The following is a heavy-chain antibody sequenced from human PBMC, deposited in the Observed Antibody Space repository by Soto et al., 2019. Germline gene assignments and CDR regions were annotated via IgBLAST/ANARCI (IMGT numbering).Heavy chain of an antibody. D-gene: IGHD3-22*01. CDR1: GGTFSSYA. CDR3: ARGRYYDRRGYYYYYGMDV. V-gene: IGHV1-69*06. CDR2: IIPIFGTA. Sequence: GASVKVSCKASGGTFSSYAISWVRQAPGQGLERMGGIIPIFGTANYAQKFQGRVTITADKSTSTAYMELSSLRSEDTAVYYCARGRYYDRRGYYYYYGMDVWGQGTTVTVSS. J-gene: IGHJ6*02.